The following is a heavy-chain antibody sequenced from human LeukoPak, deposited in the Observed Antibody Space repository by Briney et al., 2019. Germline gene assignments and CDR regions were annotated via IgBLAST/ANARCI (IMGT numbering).Heavy chain of an antibody. J-gene: IGHJ3*02. CDR1: GFTFSSYW. D-gene: IGHD3-22*01. V-gene: IGHV3-48*01. CDR2: ISSSGSTI. Sequence: GGSLRLSCAASGFTFSSYWMSWVRQAPGKGLEWVSYISSSGSTIYYADSVKGRCTISRDGSKNTLYLQMNSLRVEDTAVYYCARGLFLSGYLDAFDIWGQGTVVTVSS. CDR3: ARGLFLSGYLDAFDI.